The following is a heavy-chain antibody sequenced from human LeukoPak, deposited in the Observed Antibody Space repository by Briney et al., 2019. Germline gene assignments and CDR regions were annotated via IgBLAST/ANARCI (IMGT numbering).Heavy chain of an antibody. CDR2: ISHGGQT. CDR3: ARDTYYTSGTYYIDYFDS. CDR1: GGSMSSHY. Sequence: SEALSLTCTVSGGSMSSHYWSWVRQPPGKALEWIGYISHGGQTLSNPSLSSRVTISVDTSNNQFSLKLTSVTAADTAVYFCARDTYYTSGTYYIDYFDSWGQGALVTVSS. D-gene: IGHD3-10*01. J-gene: IGHJ4*02. V-gene: IGHV4-59*11.